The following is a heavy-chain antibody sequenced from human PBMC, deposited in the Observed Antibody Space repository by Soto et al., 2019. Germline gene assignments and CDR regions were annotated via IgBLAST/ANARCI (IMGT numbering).Heavy chain of an antibody. CDR2: ISGSDHGT. J-gene: IGHJ4*02. Sequence: GGSLRLSCAASGFSFSNYAMTWVRQAPGRGLEWVSAISGSDHGTHYTDSVKGRFTISRDNSKNTLFLQMNGLRGEDTAVYYCAKPPYSSSWYYLDSWGQGTLVTVSS. CDR3: AKPPYSSSWYYLDS. D-gene: IGHD6-13*01. CDR1: GFSFSNYA. V-gene: IGHV3-23*01.